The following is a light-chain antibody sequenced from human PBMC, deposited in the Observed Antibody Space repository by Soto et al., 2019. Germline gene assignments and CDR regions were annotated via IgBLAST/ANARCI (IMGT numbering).Light chain of an antibody. CDR2: DAS. V-gene: IGKV3-11*01. Sequence: EIVLTQSPATLSLSPGERATLSCRASQSVSSYLAWYHQKPGQAPRLLIYDASTRAAGVPARFSGSGSGTDFSLPISSLQPDDFAVYYCQQQSNWAPTFGEGTKVEIK. J-gene: IGKJ4*01. CDR1: QSVSSY. CDR3: QQQSNWAPT.